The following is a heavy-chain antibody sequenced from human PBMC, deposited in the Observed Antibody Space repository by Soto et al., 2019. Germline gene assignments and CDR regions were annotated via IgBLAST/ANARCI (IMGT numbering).Heavy chain of an antibody. J-gene: IGHJ6*02. D-gene: IGHD5-18*01. CDR1: GFTFSDYY. V-gene: IGHV3-11*01. CDR3: ARDARLWTAMGYYYGMDV. CDR2: ISSSGSTI. Sequence: GGSLRLSCAASGFTFSDYYMSWIRQAPGKGLEWVSYISSSGSTIYYADSVKGRFTISRDNAKNSLYLQMNSPRAEDTAVYYCARDARLWTAMGYYYGMDVWGQGTTVTVS.